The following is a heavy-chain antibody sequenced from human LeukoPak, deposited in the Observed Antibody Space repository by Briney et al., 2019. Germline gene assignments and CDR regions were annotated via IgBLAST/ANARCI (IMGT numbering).Heavy chain of an antibody. J-gene: IGHJ4*02. Sequence: GGSLRLSCTASGFTFSVYWMSWVRQAPGKGLEWVANIREDGGEKYYVESVKGRFSISRDNAKNSLYLQMNSLRADDTALYYCARSRGDFWGQGTLVTVSS. V-gene: IGHV3-7*01. CDR3: ARSRGDF. CDR2: IREDGGEK. CDR1: GFTFSVYW.